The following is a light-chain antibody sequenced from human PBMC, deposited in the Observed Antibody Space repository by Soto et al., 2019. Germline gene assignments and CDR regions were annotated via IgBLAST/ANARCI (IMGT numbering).Light chain of an antibody. CDR3: QTWGTAIWV. Sequence: QPVLTQSPSASASLGASVKLTCTLSSGHSSYAIAWHQKQPEKGHRYLMKLNSDGSHSKGDGIPDRFSGSSSGAERYLTISSLQSEDEADYYCQTWGTAIWVFGGGTKLTVL. CDR2: LNSDGSH. J-gene: IGLJ3*02. CDR1: SGHSSYA. V-gene: IGLV4-69*01.